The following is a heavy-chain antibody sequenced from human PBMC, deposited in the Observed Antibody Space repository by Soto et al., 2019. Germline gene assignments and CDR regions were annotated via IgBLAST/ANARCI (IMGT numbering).Heavy chain of an antibody. CDR1: GYTFTGYY. Sequence: ASVKVSCKASGYTFTGYYMHWVRQAPGQGLEWMGWINPNSGGTNYAQKFQGRVTMTRDTSISTAHMELSSVTAADTAVYYCARGGAYCSGDCPPYYFDFWGQGSLVTVSS. J-gene: IGHJ4*02. CDR2: INPNSGGT. D-gene: IGHD2-21*02. CDR3: ARGGAYCSGDCPPYYFDF. V-gene: IGHV1-2*02.